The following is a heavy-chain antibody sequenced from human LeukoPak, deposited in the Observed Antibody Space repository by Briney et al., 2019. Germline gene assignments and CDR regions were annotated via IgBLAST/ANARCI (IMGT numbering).Heavy chain of an antibody. CDR2: IDPRDFFT. D-gene: IGHD3-10*01. Sequence: GESLKISCKASGYTFTSYWISWVRHTPGKGLEWMARIDPRDFFTRYGPSFQGHVTISSDKSINTAYLHWSSLKASDTATYYCVRHYASGQDYWGQGTLVTVSS. CDR1: GYTFTSYW. CDR3: VRHYASGQDY. V-gene: IGHV5-10-1*01. J-gene: IGHJ4*02.